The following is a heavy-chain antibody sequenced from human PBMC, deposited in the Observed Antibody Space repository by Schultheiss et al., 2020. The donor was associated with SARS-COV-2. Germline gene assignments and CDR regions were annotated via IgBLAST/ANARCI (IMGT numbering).Heavy chain of an antibody. CDR2: ISGSGGST. J-gene: IGHJ4*02. Sequence: GGSLRLSCAASGFTFSSYAMSWVRQAPGKGLEWVSAISGSGGSTYYADSVKGRFTISRDNSKHTLFLQMNSLGAGDTAVYYCARVLYDFWSGPFDYWGQGTLVTVSS. D-gene: IGHD3-3*01. V-gene: IGHV3-23*01. CDR1: GFTFSSYA. CDR3: ARVLYDFWSGPFDY.